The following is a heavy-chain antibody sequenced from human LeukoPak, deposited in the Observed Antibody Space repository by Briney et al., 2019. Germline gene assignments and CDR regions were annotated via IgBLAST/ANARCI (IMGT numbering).Heavy chain of an antibody. CDR1: GFDFSDYY. Sequence: PGGSLRLSCAASGFDFSDYYMTWIRQPPGKGLEWVSYIISSSTYTNYADSVKGRFTISRDNAKNSLYLQMDSLRVDDTAMYYCARGGIQLSSRVHYWGQGTLVTVSS. CDR2: IISSSTYT. CDR3: ARGGIQLSSRVHY. V-gene: IGHV3-11*03. J-gene: IGHJ4*02. D-gene: IGHD5-18*01.